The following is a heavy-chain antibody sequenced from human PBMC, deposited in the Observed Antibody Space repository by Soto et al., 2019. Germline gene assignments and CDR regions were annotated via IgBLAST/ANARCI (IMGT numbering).Heavy chain of an antibody. CDR2: IDYTGNN. D-gene: IGHD3-10*01. V-gene: IGHV4-30-4*01. CDR3: DRAPEQNYTTYGWNWGFDF. J-gene: IGHJ4*01. Sequence: SETLSLTCTVSGDSISSPRYYWTWVRQPPGKGLEWIGYIDYTGNNFYNPALQSRIAMAVDPSTNQFSLNLASVTAADTALYFCDRAPEQNYTTYGWNWGFDFWGPGTLVTVSS. CDR1: GDSISSPRYY.